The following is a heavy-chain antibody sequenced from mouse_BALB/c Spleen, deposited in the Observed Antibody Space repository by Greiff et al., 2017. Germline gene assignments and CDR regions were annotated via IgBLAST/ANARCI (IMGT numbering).Heavy chain of an antibody. CDR3: NAEYGLDY. Sequence: VQLQQSGAELVRSGASVKLSCTASGFNIKDYYMHWVKQRPEQGLEWIGWIDPENGDTEYAPKFQGKATMTADTSSNTAYLQLSSLTSEDTAVYYCNAEYGLDYWGQGTSVTVSS. V-gene: IGHV14-4*02. CDR1: GFNIKDYY. CDR2: IDPENGDT. J-gene: IGHJ4*01.